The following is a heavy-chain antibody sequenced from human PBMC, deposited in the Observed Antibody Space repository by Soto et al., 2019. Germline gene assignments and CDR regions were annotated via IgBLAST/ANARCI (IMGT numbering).Heavy chain of an antibody. V-gene: IGHV1-18*04. CDR3: ARPLLIYGDPNYYYYGMDV. D-gene: IGHD4-17*01. CDR1: GYTFTSYG. CDR2: ISAYNGNS. Sequence: QVQLVQSGAEVKKPGASVKVSCKASGYTFTSYGISWVRQAPGQGLEWMGWISAYNGNSNYAQKLQGRVTMTTDTATSTAYMELTSLRSDDTSVYYCARPLLIYGDPNYYYYGMDVWGQGTTVTVSS. J-gene: IGHJ6*02.